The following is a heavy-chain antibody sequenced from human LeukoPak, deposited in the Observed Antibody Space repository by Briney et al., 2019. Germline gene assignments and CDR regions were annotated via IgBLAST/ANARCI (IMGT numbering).Heavy chain of an antibody. Sequence: GGSLRLSCAASGFTLSSYDMHWVRPATGKGLEWVSAIDTAGDTYYPGSVKGRFTISRENAKDSLYLQMNSLRAGDTAVYYCARGGYDFWSGETRMDVWGQGTTVTVSS. CDR1: GFTLSSYD. CDR2: IDTAGDT. CDR3: ARGGYDFWSGETRMDV. V-gene: IGHV3-13*01. D-gene: IGHD3-3*01. J-gene: IGHJ6*02.